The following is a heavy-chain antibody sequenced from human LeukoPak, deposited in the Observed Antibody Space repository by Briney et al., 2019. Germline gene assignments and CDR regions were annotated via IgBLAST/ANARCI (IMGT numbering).Heavy chain of an antibody. CDR1: GGSFSGYY. CDR2: INHSGST. D-gene: IGHD3-10*01. V-gene: IGHV4-34*01. Sequence: SETLSLTCAVYGGSFSGYYWSWIRQPPGKGLEWIGEINHSGSTNYNPSLKSRVTISVDTSKNQFSLKLSSVTAADTAVYYCARWPRMVRGLGFDYWGQGTLVTVSS. CDR3: ARWPRMVRGLGFDY. J-gene: IGHJ4*02.